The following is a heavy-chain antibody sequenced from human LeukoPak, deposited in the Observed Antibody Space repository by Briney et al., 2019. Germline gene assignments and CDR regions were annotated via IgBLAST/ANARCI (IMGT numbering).Heavy chain of an antibody. CDR3: ARVDDLDAFDI. V-gene: IGHV3-30*04. CDR2: ISDDGSNK. D-gene: IGHD2-2*03. Sequence: GGSLRLSCAASGFTFSSYAMHWVRQAPGKGLEWVAVISDDGSNKYYADSVKGRFTISRDNSKNTLYLQMNSLRPEDTAVYYCARVDDLDAFDIWGQGTMVTASS. CDR1: GFTFSSYA. J-gene: IGHJ3*02.